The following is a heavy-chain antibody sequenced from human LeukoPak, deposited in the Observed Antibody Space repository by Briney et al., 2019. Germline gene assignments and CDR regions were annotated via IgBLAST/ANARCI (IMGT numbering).Heavy chain of an antibody. CDR3: ARGHGVVTIFVPWLRY. Sequence: SETLSLTCAVYGGSFSGYYWSWIRQPPGKGLEWIGEINHSGSTNYNPSLKSRVTISVDTSKNQFSLKLSSVTAADTAVYYCARGHGVVTIFVPWLRYWGQGTPVTVSS. J-gene: IGHJ4*02. CDR1: GGSFSGYY. D-gene: IGHD3-3*01. CDR2: INHSGST. V-gene: IGHV4-34*01.